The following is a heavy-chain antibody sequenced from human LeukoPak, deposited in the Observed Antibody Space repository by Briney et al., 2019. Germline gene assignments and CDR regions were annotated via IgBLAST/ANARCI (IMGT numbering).Heavy chain of an antibody. J-gene: IGHJ4*02. Sequence: SETLSLTCTVSGGSISSGDYYWSWIRQPPGKGLEWIGYIHYSGSAYYNPSLKSRVTMSVDTSKNQFSLRLSSVTAADTAVYHCDRAGADNSGYYTIDYWGQGTLVTVSS. D-gene: IGHD3-22*01. V-gene: IGHV4-30-4*01. CDR3: DRAGADNSGYYTIDY. CDR2: IHYSGSA. CDR1: GGSISSGDYY.